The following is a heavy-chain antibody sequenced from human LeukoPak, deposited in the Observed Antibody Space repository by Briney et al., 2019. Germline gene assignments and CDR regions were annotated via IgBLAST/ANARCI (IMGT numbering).Heavy chain of an antibody. V-gene: IGHV3-74*01. J-gene: IGHJ4*02. CDR2: INSDGSSI. CDR3: AKDLSWGATDY. Sequence: GGFLRLSCAASGFTFSSYWMHWVRQAPGRGLVWVSRINSDGSSIAYADSVKGRFTISRDNAKNTLFLQMNSLTVEDTAMYYCAKDLSWGATDYWGQGTLVTVSS. CDR1: GFTFSSYW. D-gene: IGHD6-13*01.